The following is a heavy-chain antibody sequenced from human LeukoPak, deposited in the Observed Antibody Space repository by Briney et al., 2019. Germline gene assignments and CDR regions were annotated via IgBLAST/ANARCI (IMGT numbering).Heavy chain of an antibody. D-gene: IGHD4-17*01. CDR3: AREGNYGDYTGRTPLDY. CDR2: ISGSGGST. V-gene: IGHV3-23*01. J-gene: IGHJ4*02. Sequence: GGSLRLSCAASGFTFSSYAMSWVRQAPGKGLEWVSAISGSGGSTYYADSVKGRFTISRDNSKNTLYLQMNSLRAADTAVYYCAREGNYGDYTGRTPLDYWGQGTLVTVSS. CDR1: GFTFSSYA.